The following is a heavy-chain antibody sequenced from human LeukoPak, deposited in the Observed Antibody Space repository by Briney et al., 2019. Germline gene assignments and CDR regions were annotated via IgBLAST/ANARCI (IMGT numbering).Heavy chain of an antibody. V-gene: IGHV4-34*01. J-gene: IGHJ4*02. CDR3: ARGRRMDYYDSSGYHIHYFDY. D-gene: IGHD3-22*01. CDR2: INHSGGT. CDR1: GGSFSGYY. Sequence: PSETLSLTCAVYGGSFSGYYWSWIRQPPGKGLEWIGEINHSGGTNYNPSLKSRVTISVDTSKNQSSLKLSSVTAADTAVYYCARGRRMDYYDSSGYHIHYFDYWGQGTLVTVSS.